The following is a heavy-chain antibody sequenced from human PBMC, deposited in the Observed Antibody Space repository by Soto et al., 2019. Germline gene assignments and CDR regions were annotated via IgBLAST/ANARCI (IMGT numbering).Heavy chain of an antibody. Sequence: EVQLVESGGGLVQPGGPLRLSCAASGFTFSSYWMHWVRQGPGKGLVWVARINRDGSSTNYADSVKGRFTISRDNAKNMRYLQMNSLRAEETAVYYCARGSGVGDLWGQGTMVTVSS. J-gene: IGHJ3*01. CDR2: INRDGSST. V-gene: IGHV3-74*02. CDR1: GFTFSSYW. CDR3: ARGSGVGDL. D-gene: IGHD3-10*01.